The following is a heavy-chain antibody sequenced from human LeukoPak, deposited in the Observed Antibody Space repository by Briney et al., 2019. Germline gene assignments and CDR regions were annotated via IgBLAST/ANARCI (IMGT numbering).Heavy chain of an antibody. Sequence: GASVKVSCKAAGYTCTSCGISWVRHPPGQGLEWMGRISAYNGNTTYAPKLHGRVNMTTETPTSTAYMELSSLRSDDTAVYYCAREPHDSSGYHDAFDIWGQGTMVTVSS. J-gene: IGHJ3*02. CDR1: GYTCTSCG. CDR3: AREPHDSSGYHDAFDI. V-gene: IGHV1-18*01. D-gene: IGHD3-22*01. CDR2: ISAYNGNT.